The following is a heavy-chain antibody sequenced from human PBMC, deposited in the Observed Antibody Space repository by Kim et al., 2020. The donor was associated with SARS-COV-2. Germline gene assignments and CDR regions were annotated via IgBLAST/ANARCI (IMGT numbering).Heavy chain of an antibody. V-gene: IGHV3-33*01. D-gene: IGHD1-26*01. CDR3: ARDLAKSGVPDY. Sequence: GGSLRLSCAASGFTFSSYGMHWVRQAPGKGLEWVAVIWYDGSNKYYADSVKGRFTISRDNSKNTLYLQMNSLRAEDTAVYYCARDLAKSGVPDYWGQGTLVTVSS. CDR2: IWYDGSNK. CDR1: GFTFSSYG. J-gene: IGHJ4*02.